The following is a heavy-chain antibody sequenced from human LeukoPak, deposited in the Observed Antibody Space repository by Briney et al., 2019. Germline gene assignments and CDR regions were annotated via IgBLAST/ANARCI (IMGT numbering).Heavy chain of an antibody. CDR2: ISPNSGGT. CDR1: GYTFTDYY. D-gene: IGHD5-18*01. Sequence: ASVKVSCKASGYTFTDYYMHWVRQAPGQGLEWMGWISPNSGGTNCARKFQGWVTMTRDTSISTAYMELISLRSDATAVYYCARARYNYGFDDYWGQGTLVTVSS. V-gene: IGHV1-2*04. J-gene: IGHJ4*02. CDR3: ARARYNYGFDDY.